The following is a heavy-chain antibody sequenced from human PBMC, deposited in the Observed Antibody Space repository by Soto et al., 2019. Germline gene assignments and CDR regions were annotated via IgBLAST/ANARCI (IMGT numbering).Heavy chain of an antibody. CDR1: GYSFAGYW. CDR2: IVPCGSQT. J-gene: IGHJ4*02. Sequence: EALKISCKGSGYSFAGYWLTWVRQKPGKGLGWMGRIVPCGSQTYYSPSFRGHVTISVSKSITTVFLQCSSLGASDTAMYYWPRQIYDSATAPNYHYDFESWGQGTPVTVSS. D-gene: IGHD2-15*01. CDR3: PRQIYDSATAPNYHYDFES. V-gene: IGHV5-10-1*01.